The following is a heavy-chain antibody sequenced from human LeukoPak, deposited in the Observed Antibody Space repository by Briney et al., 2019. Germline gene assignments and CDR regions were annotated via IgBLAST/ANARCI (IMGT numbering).Heavy chain of an antibody. J-gene: IGHJ4*02. CDR1: GFTFSSYA. D-gene: IGHD1-26*01. V-gene: IGHV3-23*01. Sequence: HPGGSLRLSCATSGFTFSSYAMSWVRQAPGKGPEWVSAISGSGGSTYYADSVKGRFTISRDNSKNTLYLQMNSLRAEDTAVYCCAKDRVGARGAFDYWGQGTLVTVSS. CDR3: AKDRVGARGAFDY. CDR2: ISGSGGST.